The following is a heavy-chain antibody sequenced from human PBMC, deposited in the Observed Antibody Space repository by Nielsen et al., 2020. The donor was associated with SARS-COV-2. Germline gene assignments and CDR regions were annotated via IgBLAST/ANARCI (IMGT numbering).Heavy chain of an antibody. CDR2: ISSSSSTI. CDR3: ARDSLIAVAGTFYYYGMDV. CDR1: GFTFSSYA. V-gene: IGHV3-48*02. Sequence: GGSLRLSCAASGFTFSSYAMSWVRQAPGKGLEWVSYISSSSSTIYYADSVKGRFTISRDNAKNSLYLQMNSLRDEDTAVYYCARDSLIAVAGTFYYYGMDVWGQGTTVTVSS. D-gene: IGHD6-19*01. J-gene: IGHJ6*02.